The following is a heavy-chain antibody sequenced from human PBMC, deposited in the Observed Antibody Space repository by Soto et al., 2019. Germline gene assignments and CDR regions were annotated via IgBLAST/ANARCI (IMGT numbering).Heavy chain of an antibody. CDR1: GFSFSSYA. V-gene: IGHV3-23*01. Sequence: EVQLLESGGGLGQPGGSLRLSCAASGFSFSSYAMTWVRQAPGRGLEWVSAISGSGSPTYYADSVKGRFTISRDNSKNTMYLPMNSLRADDTAVYYCARDMSGGTYNYYYGMDVWGQGTPVTVYS. CDR2: ISGSGSPT. CDR3: ARDMSGGTYNYYYGMDV. J-gene: IGHJ6*02. D-gene: IGHD1-26*01.